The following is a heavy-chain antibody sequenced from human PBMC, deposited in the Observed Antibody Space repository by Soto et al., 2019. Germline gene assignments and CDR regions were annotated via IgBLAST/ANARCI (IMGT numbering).Heavy chain of an antibody. J-gene: IGHJ4*02. V-gene: IGHV4-31*03. Sequence: QVQLQESGPGLVKPSQTLSLTCTVSGGYISSGGDYWSCIRQQPGKGLEWMGYIYYSCSTYYNPSLKSRVTISVDTSKNQFSMKLSSVTAADTDVYYCAREPSTWGQGTLVTVSS. CDR3: AREPST. CDR2: IYYSCST. CDR1: GGYISSGGDY.